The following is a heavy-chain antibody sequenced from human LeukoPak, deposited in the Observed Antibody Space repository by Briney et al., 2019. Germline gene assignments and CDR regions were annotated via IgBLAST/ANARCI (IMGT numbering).Heavy chain of an antibody. CDR2: ISGSGVST. CDR3: AATAMVGYYYYYGMDV. D-gene: IGHD5-18*01. J-gene: IGHJ6*02. V-gene: IGHV3-23*01. CDR1: GFTFSSRA. Sequence: GGSLRLSCAASGFTFSSRAMSWVRQAPGKGLELVSAISGSGVSTYYADFVKGRFTISRDNAKNSLYLQMNSLRAEDTAVYYCAATAMVGYYYYYGMDVWGQGTTVTVSS.